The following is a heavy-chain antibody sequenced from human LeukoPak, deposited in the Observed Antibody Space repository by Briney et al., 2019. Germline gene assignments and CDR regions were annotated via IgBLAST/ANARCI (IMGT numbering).Heavy chain of an antibody. J-gene: IGHJ4*02. Sequence: GGYRRLSCLGSGFGFSNYWMTWLRQAPGEGLEWVANIKEDGRVIYYADSVKGRFTISRDNAKNSVYLQMNSLRVEDTALYYCATGRWFGEFAGSAFEDWGQGTLVTVSS. CDR3: ATGRWFGEFAGSAFED. V-gene: IGHV3-7*01. CDR1: GFGFSNYW. CDR2: IKEDGRVI. D-gene: IGHD3-10*01.